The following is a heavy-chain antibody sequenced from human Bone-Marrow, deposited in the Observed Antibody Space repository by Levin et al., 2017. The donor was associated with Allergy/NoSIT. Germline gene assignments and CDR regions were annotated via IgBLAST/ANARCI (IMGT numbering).Heavy chain of an antibody. CDR2: ISGNSRVI. CDR3: VSYRDGPYIPIAY. Sequence: GGSLRLSCVVSGFTFSNYAMSWIRQTPDKGLEWISIISGNSRVIYYADSVRGRFTISRDNSKNTLYLQMSSLRVEDTALYYCVSYRDGPYIPIAYWGQGTLVTVSS. J-gene: IGHJ4*02. D-gene: IGHD2-21*01. V-gene: IGHV3-23*01. CDR1: GFTFSNYA.